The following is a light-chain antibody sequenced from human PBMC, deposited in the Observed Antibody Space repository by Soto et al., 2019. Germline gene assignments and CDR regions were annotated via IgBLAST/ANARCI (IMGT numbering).Light chain of an antibody. CDR1: QSISSY. CDR2: AAS. Sequence: DIQMTQSPSSLSASVGDRVTITCRASQSISSYLNWYQQKPGKAPKLLIYAASSLQSGVPSRFSGSGSGTDFTLTISSLQPEDFATYYCQQSYSTPPEPFGQGTKLEIK. CDR3: QQSYSTPPEP. V-gene: IGKV1-39*01. J-gene: IGKJ2*01.